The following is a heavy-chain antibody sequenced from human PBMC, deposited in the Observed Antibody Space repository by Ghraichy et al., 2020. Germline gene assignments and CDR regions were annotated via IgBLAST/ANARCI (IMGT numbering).Heavy chain of an antibody. V-gene: IGHV4-34*01. Sequence: SETLSLTCAVYGGSFSGYYWSWIRQPPGKGLEWIGEINHSGSTNYNPSLKSRVTISVDTSKNQFSLKLSSVTAANTAVYYCARTGGQSGWQNYYYYYMDVWGKGTTVTVSS. CDR2: INHSGST. D-gene: IGHD6-19*01. CDR3: ARTGGQSGWQNYYYYYMDV. J-gene: IGHJ6*03. CDR1: GGSFSGYY.